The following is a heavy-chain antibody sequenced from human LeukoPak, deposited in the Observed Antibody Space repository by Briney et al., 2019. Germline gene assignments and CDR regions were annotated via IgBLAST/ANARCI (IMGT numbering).Heavy chain of an antibody. CDR3: ARDRGYSGYAHGY. D-gene: IGHD5-12*01. J-gene: IGHJ4*02. CDR1: GFTFSSYP. V-gene: IGHV3-30-3*01. CDR2: ISHDGSNK. Sequence: GGSLRLSCAASGFTFSSYPMHWVRQAPGLGLQWVAVISHDGSNKYYEDSVKGRFTNSRDNTKNSLYLQMDSLRAEDTAVYYCARDRGYSGYAHGYWGQGTLVTVSS.